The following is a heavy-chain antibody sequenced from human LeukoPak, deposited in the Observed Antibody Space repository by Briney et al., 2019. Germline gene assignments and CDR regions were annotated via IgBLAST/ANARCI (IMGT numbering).Heavy chain of an antibody. D-gene: IGHD1-26*01. Sequence: ASVTVSFKVSGYTLTELSMHWVRQAPGKGLEWMGGFDPEDGETIYAQKFQGRVTMTEDTSTDTAYMELSSLRSEDTAVYYCATVEAAEIIVGATGAFDIWGQGTMVTVSS. V-gene: IGHV1-24*01. CDR3: ATVEAAEIIVGATGAFDI. J-gene: IGHJ3*02. CDR1: GYTLTELS. CDR2: FDPEDGET.